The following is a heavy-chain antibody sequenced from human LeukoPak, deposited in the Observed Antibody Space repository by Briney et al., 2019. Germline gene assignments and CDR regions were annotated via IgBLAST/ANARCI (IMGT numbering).Heavy chain of an antibody. CDR1: GFTFSNAW. CDR3: AHRDTTMVKIDY. V-gene: IGHV3-15*01. J-gene: IGHJ4*02. Sequence: GGSLRLSCAASGFTFSNAWMSWVRQAPGKGLEWVGRIKSKTDGGTTDYAAPVKGRFTISRDDSKNTLYLQMNSLATADTAVYFCAHRDTTMVKIDYWGQGTLVTVSS. D-gene: IGHD5-18*01. CDR2: IKSKTDGGTT.